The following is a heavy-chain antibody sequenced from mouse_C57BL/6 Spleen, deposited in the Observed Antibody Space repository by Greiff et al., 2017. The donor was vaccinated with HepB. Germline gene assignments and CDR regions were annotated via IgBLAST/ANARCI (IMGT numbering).Heavy chain of an antibody. Sequence: EVQLQQSGPELVKPGASVKISCKASGYSFTGYYLNWVKQSPEKSLEWIGEINPSTGGTTYNQKFKAKATLTVDKSSSTAYMQLKSLTSEDSAVYYCARFYYGNLYAMDYWGQGTSVTVSS. D-gene: IGHD2-1*01. CDR3: ARFYYGNLYAMDY. V-gene: IGHV1-42*01. CDR1: GYSFTGYY. CDR2: INPSTGGT. J-gene: IGHJ4*01.